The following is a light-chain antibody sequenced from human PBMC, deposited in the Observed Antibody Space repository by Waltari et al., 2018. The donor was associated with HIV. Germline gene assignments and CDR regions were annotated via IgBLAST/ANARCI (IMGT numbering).Light chain of an antibody. CDR3: QQSYSTPYT. V-gene: IGKV1-39*01. Sequence: LQMTHSQSSLSASVGATVTITCRASQSISSYLNWYQQKPGKAPNLLIYGASSLQTGVPSRFSGSGSGTDFTLTISSLQPEDFATYSCQQSYSTPYTFGLGTRLDIK. J-gene: IGKJ2*01. CDR1: QSISSY. CDR2: GAS.